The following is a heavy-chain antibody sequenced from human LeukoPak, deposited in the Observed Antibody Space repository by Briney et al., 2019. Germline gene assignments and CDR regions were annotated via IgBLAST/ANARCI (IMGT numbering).Heavy chain of an antibody. CDR1: GFTFDDYG. CDR3: ARTRYYCSGGSCYLLGVDY. V-gene: IGHV3-20*04. CDR2: INWNGGST. D-gene: IGHD2-15*01. J-gene: IGHJ4*02. Sequence: GGSLRLSCAASGFTFDDYGMSWVRHAPGKGLEWVSGINWNGGSTGYADSVKGRFTISRDNAKNSLYLQMNSLRAEDTALYYCARTRYYCSGGSCYLLGVDYWGQGTLVTDSS.